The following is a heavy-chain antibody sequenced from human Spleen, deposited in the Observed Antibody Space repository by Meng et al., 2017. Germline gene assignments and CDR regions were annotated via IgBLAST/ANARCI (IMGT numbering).Heavy chain of an antibody. Sequence: GESLKISCAASGFTFSNYAMNWVRQAPGKGLEWVSTLSGSGFTTFYADSVKGRFTLSRDNSNNMLFLQMSSLRAEDTAVYYCAKDRIAVAGGGWFDPWGQGTLVTVSS. D-gene: IGHD6-19*01. V-gene: IGHV3-23*01. CDR1: GFTFSNYA. CDR2: LSGSGFTT. CDR3: AKDRIAVAGGGWFDP. J-gene: IGHJ5*02.